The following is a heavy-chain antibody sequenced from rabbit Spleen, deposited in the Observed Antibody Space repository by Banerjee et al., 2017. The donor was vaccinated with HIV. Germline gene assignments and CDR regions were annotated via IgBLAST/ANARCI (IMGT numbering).Heavy chain of an antibody. V-gene: IGHV1S43*01. CDR1: GDSFSSGYD. CDR2: TDPLFGIT. CDR3: ARGYAYGYPAYAYGTSYFNL. J-gene: IGHJ4*01. D-gene: IGHD7-1*01. Sequence: QEHLAESGGGMVTTGASLTLTCKASGDSFSSGYDMCWVRQATGKGLEWIGYTDPLFGITCYAIWGNGRFSISRENAQNPVFLQMTGLTAADTATYFFARGYAYGYPAYAYGTSYFNLWGPGTLVTVS.